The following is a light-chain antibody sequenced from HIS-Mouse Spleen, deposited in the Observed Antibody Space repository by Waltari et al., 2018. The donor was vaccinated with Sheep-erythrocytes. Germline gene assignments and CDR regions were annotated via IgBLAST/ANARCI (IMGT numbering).Light chain of an antibody. CDR1: ASAFGSFTF. V-gene: IGLV2-23*01. J-gene: IGLJ3*02. Sequence: SARPHPPPVSGPPEQSITSPSPGPASAFGSFTFSSWYQQHPGKAPKLMSYEGSKRPSGVSNRFSGSKSGNTASLTISGLQAEDEADYYCCSYAGSSTPWVFGGGTKLTVL. CDR3: CSYAGSSTPWV. CDR2: EGS.